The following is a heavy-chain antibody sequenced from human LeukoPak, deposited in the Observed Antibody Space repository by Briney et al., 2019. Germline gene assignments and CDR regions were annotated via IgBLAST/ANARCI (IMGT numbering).Heavy chain of an antibody. V-gene: IGHV4-39*01. J-gene: IGHJ4*02. D-gene: IGHD3-10*01. CDR1: GGSISSSSYY. CDR3: AREIELQWFGDSDY. CDR2: IYYSGST. Sequence: SETLSLTCTVSGGSISSSSYYWGWIRQPPGKGLEWIGSIYYSGSTYYNPSLKSRVTISVDTSKNQFSLKLSSVTAADTAIYYCAREIELQWFGDSDYWSQGTLVTVSS.